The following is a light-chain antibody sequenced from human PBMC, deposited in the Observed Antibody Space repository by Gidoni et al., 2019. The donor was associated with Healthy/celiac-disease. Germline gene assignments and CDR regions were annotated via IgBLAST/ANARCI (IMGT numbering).Light chain of an antibody. CDR2: DAS. CDR1: QDISNY. Sequence: DIQMTQSPSSLSESVGDRVTITCQASQDISNYLNWYHQKPGKAPKLLIYDASNLETGVPSRFSGSGSGTDFTFTISSLQPEDIATYYCQQYDNLPITFGQGTRLEIK. CDR3: QQYDNLPIT. J-gene: IGKJ5*01. V-gene: IGKV1-33*01.